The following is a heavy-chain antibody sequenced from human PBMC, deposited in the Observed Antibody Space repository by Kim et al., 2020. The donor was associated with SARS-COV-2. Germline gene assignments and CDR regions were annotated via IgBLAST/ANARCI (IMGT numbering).Heavy chain of an antibody. Sequence: GGSLRLSCAASGFTFSSYWMSWVRQAPGKGLEWVANIKQDGSEKYYVDSVKGRFTISRDNAKNSLYLQMNSLRAEDTAVYYCARRLYSSSSWTGFDYWGQGTLVTVSS. J-gene: IGHJ4*02. CDR2: IKQDGSEK. V-gene: IGHV3-7*03. CDR3: ARRLYSSSSWTGFDY. CDR1: GFTFSSYW. D-gene: IGHD6-13*01.